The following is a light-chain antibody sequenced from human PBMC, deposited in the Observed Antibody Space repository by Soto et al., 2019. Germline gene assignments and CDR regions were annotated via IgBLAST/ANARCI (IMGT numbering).Light chain of an antibody. CDR3: QQYNDWPRT. V-gene: IGKV3-15*01. J-gene: IGKJ1*01. CDR1: QSVSSY. CDR2: GAS. Sequence: IVMPQSPPTLSVSPGEGATLSCRASQSVSSYLAWYQQKPGQAPRLLIYGASYRATGFPARFSGSGSGTEFTLTISSLQSEDFAFYYCQQYNDWPRTFGQGTKVDIK.